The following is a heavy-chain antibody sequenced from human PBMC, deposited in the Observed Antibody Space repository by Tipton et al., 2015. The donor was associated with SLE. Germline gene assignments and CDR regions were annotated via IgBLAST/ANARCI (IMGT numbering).Heavy chain of an antibody. CDR1: DFTFRSHW. D-gene: IGHD1-1*01. V-gene: IGHV3-7*01. J-gene: IGHJ4*02. CDR3: ARGGYTFDQ. CDR2: MNQDGSEK. Sequence: AASDFTFRSHWMTWVRQAPGEGLEWVANMNQDGSEKSYVDSVKGRFTISRDNAKNSLYLQMNSLRAEDTAVYYCARGGYTFDQWGQGTLVTVSS.